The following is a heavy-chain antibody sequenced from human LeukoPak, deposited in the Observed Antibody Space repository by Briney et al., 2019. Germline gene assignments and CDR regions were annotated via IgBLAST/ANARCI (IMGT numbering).Heavy chain of an antibody. CDR2: ISYDGSNK. D-gene: IGHD2-2*01. CDR1: GFTFSSYA. Sequence: TGGSLRLSCAASGFTFSSYAMHWVRQAPGKGLEWVAVISYDGSNKYYADSVKGRFTISRDNSKNTLYLQMNSLRAEDTAVYYCAKDCSSTSCFDYWGQGTLVTVSS. V-gene: IGHV3-30-3*01. CDR3: AKDCSSTSCFDY. J-gene: IGHJ4*02.